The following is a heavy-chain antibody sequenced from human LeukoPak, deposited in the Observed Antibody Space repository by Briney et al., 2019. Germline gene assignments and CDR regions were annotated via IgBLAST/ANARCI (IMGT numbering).Heavy chain of an antibody. CDR3: ARVNGWYYFDY. V-gene: IGHV5-51*01. CDR1: GYSFTSYW. J-gene: IGHJ4*02. CDR2: IYPGDSDT. D-gene: IGHD6-19*01. Sequence: GESLKISCKGSGYSFTSYWIGWVRQMPGKGLEWTGIIYPGDSDTRYSPSFQGQVTVSADKSISTAYLQWSSLKASDTAMYSCARVNGWYYFDYWGQGTLVTVSS.